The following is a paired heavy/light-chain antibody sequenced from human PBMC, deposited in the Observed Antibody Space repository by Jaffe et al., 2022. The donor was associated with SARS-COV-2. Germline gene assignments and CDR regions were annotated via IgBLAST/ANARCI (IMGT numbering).Heavy chain of an antibody. CDR1: GYSFTSYW. Sequence: EVQLVQSGAEVKKPGESLKISCKGSGYSFTSYWIGWVRQMPGKGLEWMGVIDPADSDTKYSPSFQGRVTISADRSINTAYLQWSSLKASDTALYYCARRGDVLTAYNYWGQGTLVTVSS. D-gene: IGHD3-9*01. V-gene: IGHV5-51*01. J-gene: IGHJ4*02. CDR3: ARRGDVLTAYNY. CDR2: IDPADSDT.
Light chain of an antibody. V-gene: IGKV1-9*01. CDR3: QQLNTYPRT. J-gene: IGKJ1*01. CDR1: QGIGSY. Sequence: DIQLTQSPSFLSASVRDRVTITCRASQGIGSYLAWYQQKPGKAPKLLIYAASTLQSGVPSRFSGSGSGTEFTLTISSLQPEDFATYYCQQLNTYPRTFGQGTKVEIK. CDR2: AAS.